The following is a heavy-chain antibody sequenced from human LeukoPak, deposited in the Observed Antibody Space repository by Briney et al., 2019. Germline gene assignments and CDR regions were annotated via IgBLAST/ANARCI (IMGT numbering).Heavy chain of an antibody. Sequence: GGSLRLSCAASGFTFSNYWMHWVRQAPGKGLVWVSRVKGDGTFTNYADSVKGRFTISRDNAKYTLYLQMHSLRAEGTAIYYCVRDGDDYNFDYWGQGSLVTVSS. J-gene: IGHJ4*02. CDR1: GFTFSNYW. CDR3: VRDGDDYNFDY. CDR2: VKGDGTFT. D-gene: IGHD5-24*01. V-gene: IGHV3-74*01.